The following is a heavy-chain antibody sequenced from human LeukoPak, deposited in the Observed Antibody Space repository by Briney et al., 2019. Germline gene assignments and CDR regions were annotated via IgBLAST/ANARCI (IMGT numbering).Heavy chain of an antibody. CDR3: ARDNYGDSI. CDR1: GYTFTGYY. V-gene: IGHV1-2*02. J-gene: IGHJ4*02. D-gene: IGHD4-17*01. Sequence: ASVKVSCKASGYTFTGYYMDWVRQAPGQGLEWMGWINPNSGGTNYAQKFQGRVSMTRDTSISTAYMELSRLRSDDTAVYYCARDNYGDSIWGQGTLVTVSS. CDR2: INPNSGGT.